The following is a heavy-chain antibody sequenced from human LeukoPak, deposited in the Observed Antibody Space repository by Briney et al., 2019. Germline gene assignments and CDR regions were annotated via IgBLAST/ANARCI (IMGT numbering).Heavy chain of an antibody. Sequence: GGSLRLSCAASGFTFSSYEMNWVRQAPGKGLERVSYTSRSGSTIYYADSVHGRFTIPRDNANNSLYLQMNSLRAEDTAVYYCARWEYGSGRYYTCWFDPWGQGTLVTVSS. CDR3: ARWEYGSGRYYTCWFDP. D-gene: IGHD3-10*01. J-gene: IGHJ5*02. CDR1: GFTFSSYE. V-gene: IGHV3-48*03. CDR2: TSRSGSTI.